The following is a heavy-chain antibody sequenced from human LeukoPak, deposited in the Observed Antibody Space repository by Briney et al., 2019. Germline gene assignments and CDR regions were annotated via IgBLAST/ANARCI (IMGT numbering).Heavy chain of an antibody. CDR2: IKQDGSEK. CDR3: VRDLGSFYFDF. J-gene: IGHJ4*02. Sequence: GGSLRLSCAASGFTFSSYWMSWVRQAPGKGLEWVANIKQDGSEKYYVDSVKGRFTISRDNAKNSLFLQMNSLRVEDTALYYCVRDLGSFYFDFWGQGTLVTVSS. V-gene: IGHV3-7*01. CDR1: GFTFSSYW. D-gene: IGHD6-25*01.